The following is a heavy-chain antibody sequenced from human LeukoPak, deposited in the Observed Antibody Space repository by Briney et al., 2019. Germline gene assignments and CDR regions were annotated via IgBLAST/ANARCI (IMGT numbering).Heavy chain of an antibody. V-gene: IGHV3-23*01. D-gene: IGHD3-3*01. CDR1: GFTFSSYW. J-gene: IGHJ4*02. Sequence: GGSLRLSCAASGFTFSSYWMSWVRQAPGKGLEWVSAISGSGGSTYYADSVKGRFTISRDNSKNTLYLQMNSLRAEDTAVYYCAKSGSMSGSLDYWGQGTLVTVSS. CDR3: AKSGSMSGSLDY. CDR2: ISGSGGST.